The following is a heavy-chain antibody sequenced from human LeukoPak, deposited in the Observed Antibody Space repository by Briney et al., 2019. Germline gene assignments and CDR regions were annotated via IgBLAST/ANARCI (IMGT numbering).Heavy chain of an antibody. CDR2: IYSGGST. CDR1: GFNVSSNY. D-gene: IGHD6-13*01. CDR3: AKGGAAAAKVFDY. V-gene: IGHV3-53*01. Sequence: PGGSLRLSCAASGFNVSSNYMSWVRQAPGKGLEWVSVIYSGGSTCYADSVKGRFTVSRDNSKNTLCLQMNSLRVEDTAVYYCAKGGAAAAKVFDYWGQGTLVTVSS. J-gene: IGHJ4*02.